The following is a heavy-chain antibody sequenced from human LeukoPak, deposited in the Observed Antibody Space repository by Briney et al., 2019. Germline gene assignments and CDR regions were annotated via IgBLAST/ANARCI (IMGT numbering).Heavy chain of an antibody. CDR2: ISYDGSNK. J-gene: IGHJ4*02. Sequence: GGSLRLSCAASAFTFTSYAMTWVRQAPGKGLEWVAVISYDGSNKYYADSVKGRFTISRDNSKNTLYLQMNSLRAEDTAVYYCARGQLRDIVGPFDYWGQGTLVTVSS. CDR3: ARGQLRDIVGPFDY. D-gene: IGHD5-12*01. V-gene: IGHV3-30-3*01. CDR1: AFTFTSYA.